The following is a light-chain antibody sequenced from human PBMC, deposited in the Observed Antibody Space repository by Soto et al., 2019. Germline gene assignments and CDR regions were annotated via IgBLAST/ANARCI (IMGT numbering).Light chain of an antibody. CDR1: SGHSTYA. CDR3: QSYDSSLSGYV. CDR2: LNSDGSH. V-gene: IGLV4-69*01. Sequence: QPVLTQSPSASASLGASVKLTCTLSSGHSTYAIAWHQQQPEKGPRYLMNLNSDGSHTKGDGIPDRFSGSSSGAERYLTISSLQSEDEADYYCQSYDSSLSGYVFGTGTKLTVL. J-gene: IGLJ1*01.